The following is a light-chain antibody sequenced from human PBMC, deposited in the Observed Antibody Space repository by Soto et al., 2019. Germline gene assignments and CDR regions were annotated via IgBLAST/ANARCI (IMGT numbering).Light chain of an antibody. Sequence: DIQLTQSPSSLTASIGDTVTITCRASPAIGTWLAWHQQKPEKAPKSLIYAASTLQSGVPSRFNGSGSGTDVTLTINSLQPEDCATYYCQQYNTYPLTFGGGTKVEIK. CDR1: PAIGTW. V-gene: IGKV1D-16*01. CDR2: AAS. CDR3: QQYNTYPLT. J-gene: IGKJ4*01.